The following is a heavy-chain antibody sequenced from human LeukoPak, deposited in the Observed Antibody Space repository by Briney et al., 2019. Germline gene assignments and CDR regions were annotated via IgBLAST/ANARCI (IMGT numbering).Heavy chain of an antibody. Sequence: SVKLSCKASGGTFSINGISWVRQAPGQGLEWVGGIIPMFRTATYAQKFQGKVTITADESTSTAYMELRNLRSEDTAVYYCTRGVQYDVLTGLHLPMGYWGQGTLVIVSS. CDR2: IIPMFRTA. CDR1: GGTFSING. J-gene: IGHJ4*02. V-gene: IGHV1-69*13. D-gene: IGHD3/OR15-3a*01. CDR3: TRGVQYDVLTGLHLPMGY.